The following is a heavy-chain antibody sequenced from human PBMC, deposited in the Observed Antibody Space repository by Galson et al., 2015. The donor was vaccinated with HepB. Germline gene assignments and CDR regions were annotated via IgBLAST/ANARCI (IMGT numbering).Heavy chain of an antibody. V-gene: IGHV1-3*01. CDR3: ARDLITMVRGVISPSYYYYGMDV. J-gene: IGHJ6*02. Sequence: SVKVSCKASGYTFTGYAMHWVRQAPGQRLEWMGWINAGNGNAKYSQKFQGRVTITRDTSASTAYMELSSLRSEDTAVYYCARDLITMVRGVISPSYYYYGMDVWGQGTTVTVSS. D-gene: IGHD3-10*01. CDR1: GYTFTGYA. CDR2: INAGNGNA.